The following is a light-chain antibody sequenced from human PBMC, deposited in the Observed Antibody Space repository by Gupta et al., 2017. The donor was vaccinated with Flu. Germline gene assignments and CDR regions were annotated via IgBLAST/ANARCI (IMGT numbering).Light chain of an antibody. CDR3: QQYGSPPPLT. V-gene: IGKV3-20*01. CDR2: GAS. Sequence: TLSLSPGERATLSCRASQSVSGTYLAWYQQKPGQAPRLLIYGASSRATGIPDRFSGTGSGADFTLTISRLEPEDFGVYYCQQYGSPPPLTFGGGTKLEIK. CDR1: QSVSGTY. J-gene: IGKJ4*01.